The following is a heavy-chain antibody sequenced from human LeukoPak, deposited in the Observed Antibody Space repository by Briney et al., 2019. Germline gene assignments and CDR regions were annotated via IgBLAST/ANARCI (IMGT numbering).Heavy chain of an antibody. CDR2: ISWNSGSI. CDR3: AKDSDYSYGRGMDV. D-gene: IGHD5-18*01. Sequence: PGRSLRLSCAASGFTFDDYAMHWVRQAPGKGLEWVSGISWNSGSIGYADSVKGRFTISRDNAKNSLYLQMNSLRAEDTALYYCAKDSDYSYGRGMDVWGQGTTVTVSS. CDR1: GFTFDDYA. V-gene: IGHV3-9*01. J-gene: IGHJ6*02.